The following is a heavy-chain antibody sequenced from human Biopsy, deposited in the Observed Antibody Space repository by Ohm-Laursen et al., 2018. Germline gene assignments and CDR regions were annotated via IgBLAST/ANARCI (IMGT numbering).Heavy chain of an antibody. Sequence: TLSLTCTVSAGSISNNNYYWGWIRQPPGKGLEWIGSIFYRGSTHYKPSLKSRVNISVDTSKNQFSLKLKSVTAADTAVYYCARDYDTSGYYYVSWGQGTLVTVSS. V-gene: IGHV4-39*01. J-gene: IGHJ5*02. D-gene: IGHD3-22*01. CDR3: ARDYDTSGYYYVS. CDR2: IFYRGST. CDR1: AGSISNNNYY.